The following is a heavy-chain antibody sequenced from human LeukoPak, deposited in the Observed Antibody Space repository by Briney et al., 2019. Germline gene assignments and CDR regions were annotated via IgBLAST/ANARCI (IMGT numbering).Heavy chain of an antibody. CDR3: AKDIYADFGGVDY. D-gene: IGHD4-17*01. CDR2: ISGSGGST. Sequence: PGGSLRLSCAASGFTFSSYAMSWVRQAPGKGLEWVSAISGSGGSTYSTYSDSSTFYADSVKGRFTISRDNSKNTLYLQMNSLRAEDAAIYYCAKDIYADFGGVDYWGQGTLVTVPS. CDR1: GFTFSSYA. V-gene: IGHV3-23*01. J-gene: IGHJ4*02.